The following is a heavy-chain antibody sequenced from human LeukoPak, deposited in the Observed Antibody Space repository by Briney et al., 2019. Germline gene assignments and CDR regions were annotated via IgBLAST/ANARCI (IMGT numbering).Heavy chain of an antibody. CDR2: IKGDGSHT. CDR1: GFTFSNYW. J-gene: IGHJ5*01. V-gene: IGHV3-74*01. D-gene: IGHD1-26*01. CDR3: VRDWDHFDFDS. Sequence: GGSLRLSCAASGFTFSNYWMHWVRQAPEKGLVWVSRIKGDGSHTVYADSVKGRFTISRDNAKNTLFLQMRSLRVEDTAVYYCVRDWDHFDFDSWGQGTLVTVSS.